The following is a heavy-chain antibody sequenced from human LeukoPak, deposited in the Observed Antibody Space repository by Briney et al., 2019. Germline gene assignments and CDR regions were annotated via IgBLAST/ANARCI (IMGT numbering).Heavy chain of an antibody. CDR3: ASMATIDEVVDY. J-gene: IGHJ4*02. V-gene: IGHV3-23*01. Sequence: PGGSLRLSCVASGFTFSSYAMSWVRQAPGKGLEWVSAISGSGGSTYYADSVKGRFTISRDNSKNTLYLQMNSLRAEDTAVYYCASMATIDEVVDYWGQGTLVTVSS. CDR2: ISGSGGST. CDR1: GFTFSSYA. D-gene: IGHD5-24*01.